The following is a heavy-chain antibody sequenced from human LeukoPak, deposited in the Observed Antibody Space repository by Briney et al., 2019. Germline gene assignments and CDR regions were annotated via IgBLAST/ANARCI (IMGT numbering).Heavy chain of an antibody. CDR1: GGSISSGDYY. J-gene: IGHJ3*02. Sequence: SETLSLTCTVSGGSISSGDYYWSWIRQPPGKGLEWIGYIYYSGSTYYNPSLKIRVTISVDTSKNQFSLKLSSVTAADTAVYYCARASSIVVVVAHAFDIWGQGTMVTVSS. CDR2: IYYSGST. V-gene: IGHV4-30-4*08. CDR3: ARASSIVVVVAHAFDI. D-gene: IGHD2-15*01.